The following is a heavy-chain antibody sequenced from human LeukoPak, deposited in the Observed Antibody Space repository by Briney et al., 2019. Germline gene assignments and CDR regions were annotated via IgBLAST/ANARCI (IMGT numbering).Heavy chain of an antibody. CDR3: ARAFCVGECFVLHIFFDS. Sequence: SETLSLTCTVSGGSISSYYWSWIRQPAGKGLEWIGRIYTSGSTNYNPSLKSRVTISVDTSKNHFSLNLRSMQASDTAVYYCARAFCVGECFVLHIFFDSWGQGTLVTVSS. D-gene: IGHD2-21*01. CDR2: IYTSGST. V-gene: IGHV4-4*07. J-gene: IGHJ4*02. CDR1: GGSISSYY.